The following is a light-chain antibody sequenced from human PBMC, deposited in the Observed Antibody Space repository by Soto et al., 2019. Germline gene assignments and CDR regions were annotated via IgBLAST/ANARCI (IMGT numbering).Light chain of an antibody. CDR1: QSVTRNY. Sequence: EIVLTQSPGTLSLSPGERATLSFRASQSVTRNYLAWYQQKPGQAPRLLIYGASSRATGIPDRFSGSGSGTDFTLTISRLEPEDLAVYYCQHYGTSRAFGLGTKVEIK. J-gene: IGKJ1*01. CDR3: QHYGTSRA. CDR2: GAS. V-gene: IGKV3-20*01.